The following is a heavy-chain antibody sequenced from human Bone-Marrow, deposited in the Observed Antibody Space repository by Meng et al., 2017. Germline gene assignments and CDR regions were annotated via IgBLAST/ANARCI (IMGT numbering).Heavy chain of an antibody. CDR2: IIPIFGTA. D-gene: IGHD5-24*01. Sequence: QVQVLRVGAGVKKPGSAVKVSCKASGCTFSSYAISWVRQAPGQGLEWMGGIIPIFGTANYAQKFQGRVTITADESTSTAYMELSSLRSEDTAVYYCASAADGYNSGGDYWGQGTLVTVSS. J-gene: IGHJ4*02. CDR1: GCTFSSYA. V-gene: IGHV1-69*01. CDR3: ASAADGYNSGGDY.